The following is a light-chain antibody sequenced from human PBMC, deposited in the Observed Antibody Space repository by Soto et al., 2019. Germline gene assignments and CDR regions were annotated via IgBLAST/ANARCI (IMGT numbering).Light chain of an antibody. Sequence: DIQMTQSPSSLSASVGDRVTITCRASQGIRNYLAWYQQKPGKVPKLLIYAASTLQSGVPSRFSGSGSGTDFTLTISSLQPEDVATYYCQKYNSAPPLFTFGPGTKVAIK. V-gene: IGKV1-27*01. J-gene: IGKJ3*01. CDR1: QGIRNY. CDR2: AAS. CDR3: QKYNSAPPLFT.